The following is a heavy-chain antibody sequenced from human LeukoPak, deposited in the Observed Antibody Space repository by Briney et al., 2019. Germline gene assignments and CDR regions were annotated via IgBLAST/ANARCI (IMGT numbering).Heavy chain of an antibody. CDR2: ISSSGDTM. D-gene: IGHD2-2*02. J-gene: IGHJ3*02. CDR3: ASDVVVPAAIDDEAFDI. Sequence: PGGSLRLPCAASGFTFSDYYMTWIRQAPGQGLEWISYISSSGDTMHYADSVKGRFTSSRANARNSLYLQMNSLRAEDTAVYYCASDVVVPAAIDDEAFDIWGQGTMVTVSS. V-gene: IGHV3-11*04. CDR1: GFTFSDYY.